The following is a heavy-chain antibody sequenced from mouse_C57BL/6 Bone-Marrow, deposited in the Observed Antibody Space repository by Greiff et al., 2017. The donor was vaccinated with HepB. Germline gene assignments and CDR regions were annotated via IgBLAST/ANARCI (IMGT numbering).Heavy chain of an antibody. J-gene: IGHJ4*01. Sequence: QVQLKQSGAELARPGASVKLSCKASGYTFTSYGISWVKQRTGQGLEWIGEIYPRSGNTYYNEKFKGKATLTADKSSSTAYMELRSLTSEDSAVYFCASRGHGYYAMDYWGQGTSVTVSS. CDR2: IYPRSGNT. CDR1: GYTFTSYG. CDR3: ASRGHGYYAMDY. D-gene: IGHD1-2*01. V-gene: IGHV1-81*01.